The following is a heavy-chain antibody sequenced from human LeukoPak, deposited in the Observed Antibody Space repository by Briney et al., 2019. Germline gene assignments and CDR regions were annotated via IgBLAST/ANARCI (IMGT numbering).Heavy chain of an antibody. CDR2: INPNSGGT. Sequence: ASVKVSCKASGYTFTGYYMHWVRRAPGQGLEWMGWINPNSGGTNYAQKFQGRVTMTRDTSISTAYMELSRLRSDDTAVYYCARYQYYYDSSGYSYYYYGMDVWGQGTTVTVSS. CDR3: ARYQYYYDSSGYSYYYYGMDV. V-gene: IGHV1-2*02. J-gene: IGHJ6*02. D-gene: IGHD3-22*01. CDR1: GYTFTGYY.